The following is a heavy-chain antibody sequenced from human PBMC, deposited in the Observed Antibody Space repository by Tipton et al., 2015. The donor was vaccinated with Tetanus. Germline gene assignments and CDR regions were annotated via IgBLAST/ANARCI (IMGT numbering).Heavy chain of an antibody. CDR2: INAFNGDT. CDR1: GFSFAAYA. J-gene: IGHJ6*02. Sequence: QLVQSGPEMKKPGASVKVSCKASGFSFAAYAIHWVRQAPGQRFEWMGWINAFNGDTRYSQRFQGRLTIKRDTSATTAFMELSSLRSDDTSVYYCARGPLVKYGFYYGMDVWGQGTTVTV. CDR3: ARGPLVKYGFYYGMDV. D-gene: IGHD6-6*01. V-gene: IGHV1-3*01.